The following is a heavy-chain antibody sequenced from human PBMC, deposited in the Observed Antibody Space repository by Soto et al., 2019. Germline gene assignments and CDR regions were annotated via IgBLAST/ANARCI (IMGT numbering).Heavy chain of an antibody. V-gene: IGHV5-51*01. J-gene: IGHJ4*02. CDR1: GYSFDSYW. D-gene: IGHD1-20*01. CDR2: VHPGNSDI. CDR3: AALTGVTFH. Sequence: PGESLKISCKASGYSFDSYWIGWVRQMPGKGPEWMGIVHPGNSDIRYSPSFQGQVTVSVDSSISTAYLQWGSLKASDTAMYYCAALTGVTFHWGQGTLVTVSS.